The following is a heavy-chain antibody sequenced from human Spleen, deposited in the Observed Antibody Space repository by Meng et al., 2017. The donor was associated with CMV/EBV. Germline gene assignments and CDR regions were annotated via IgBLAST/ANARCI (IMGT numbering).Heavy chain of an antibody. CDR3: TTAVLRYFATPGRVDP. CDR1: EFTFSNAW. D-gene: IGHD3-9*01. CDR2: IKSKTDGGTT. Sequence: GESLKISCAASEFTFSNAWMSWVRQAPGKGLEWVGRIKSKTDGGTTDYAAPVKGRFTISRDDSKNTLYLQMNSLKTEDTAVYYCTTAVLRYFATPGRVDPWGQGTLVTVSS. V-gene: IGHV3-15*01. J-gene: IGHJ5*02.